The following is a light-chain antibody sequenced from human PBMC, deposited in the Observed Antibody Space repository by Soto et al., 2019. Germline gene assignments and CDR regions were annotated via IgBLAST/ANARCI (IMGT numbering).Light chain of an antibody. Sequence: DIQMTQSPSSLCASLGHILSITCQASQDIKNYLNWYQQKSGKAPKLLIYDASDLETGVPSRFSGSGSGTDFTFTISSLQPEDIATYYCQHYDNLPLTFGGGTKVDI. CDR1: QDIKNY. CDR2: DAS. CDR3: QHYDNLPLT. J-gene: IGKJ4*01. V-gene: IGKV1-33*01.